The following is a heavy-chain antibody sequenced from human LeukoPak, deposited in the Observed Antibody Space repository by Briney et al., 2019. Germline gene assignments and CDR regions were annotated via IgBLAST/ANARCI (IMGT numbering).Heavy chain of an antibody. CDR2: LSGSGGST. Sequence: PGGSLRLSCAASGFTFSSYAMGWVRQAPGKGLEWVSALSGSGGSTYYADSVKGRFTISRDNSKNTLYLQMNSLRAEDTAVYYCAKDRTIFGVEQIGYWGQGTLVTVSS. J-gene: IGHJ4*02. CDR1: GFTFSSYA. D-gene: IGHD3-3*01. V-gene: IGHV3-23*01. CDR3: AKDRTIFGVEQIGY.